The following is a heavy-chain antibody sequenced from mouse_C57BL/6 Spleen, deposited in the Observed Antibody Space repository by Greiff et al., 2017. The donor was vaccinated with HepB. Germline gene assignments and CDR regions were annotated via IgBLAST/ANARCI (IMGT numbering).Heavy chain of an antibody. V-gene: IGHV1-47*01. Sequence: VQLQQSGAELVKPGASVKMSCKASGYTFTTYPIEWMKQNHGKSLEWIGNFHPYNDDTKYNEKFKSKATLTVEKSSSTVYLELSRLTSDDSSVYYWARGGYSNSYWYFDVGGTGTTVTVSS. J-gene: IGHJ1*03. CDR1: GYTFTTYP. CDR3: ARGGYSNSYWYFDV. CDR2: FHPYNDDT. D-gene: IGHD2-5*01.